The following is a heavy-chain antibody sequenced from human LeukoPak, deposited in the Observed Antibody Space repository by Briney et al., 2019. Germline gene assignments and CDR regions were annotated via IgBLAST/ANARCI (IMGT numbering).Heavy chain of an antibody. CDR1: GFTFSSYG. J-gene: IGHJ4*02. CDR2: ISYDGSNK. CDR3: AKASFGELSLIDY. V-gene: IGHV3-30*18. D-gene: IGHD3-10*01. Sequence: GGSLRLSCAASGFTFSSYGMHWVRQAPGKGLEWVAVISYDGSNKYYADSVKGRFTISRDNSKNTLYLQMNSLRAEDTAVYYCAKASFGELSLIDYWGQGTLVTVSS.